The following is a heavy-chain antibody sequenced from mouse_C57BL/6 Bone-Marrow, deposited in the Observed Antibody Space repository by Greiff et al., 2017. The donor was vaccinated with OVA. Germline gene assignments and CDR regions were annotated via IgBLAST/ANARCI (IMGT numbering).Heavy chain of an antibody. CDR2: IDPENGDT. V-gene: IGHV14-4*01. Sequence: EVQLQQSGAELVRPGASVKLSCTASGFNIKDDYMHWVKQRPEQGLEWIGWIDPENGDTEYASKFQGKATITADTSSNTAYLQLSSLTSEDTAVYYCTTYYYGSSLAYWGQGTLVTVSA. CDR1: GFNIKDDY. J-gene: IGHJ3*01. CDR3: TTYYYGSSLAY. D-gene: IGHD1-1*01.